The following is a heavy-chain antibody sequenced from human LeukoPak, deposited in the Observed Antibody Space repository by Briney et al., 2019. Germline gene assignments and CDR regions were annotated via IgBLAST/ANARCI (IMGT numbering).Heavy chain of an antibody. CDR1: GFTFSSYS. V-gene: IGHV3-21*01. D-gene: IGHD2-15*01. Sequence: GGSLRLSCAASGFTFSSYSMNWVRQAPGRGLEWVSSISSSSSYIYYADSVKGRFTISRDNAKNSLYLQMNSLRAEDTAVYYCARNLGVYCSGGSCPDAFDIWGQGTMVTVSS. CDR2: ISSSSSYI. J-gene: IGHJ3*02. CDR3: ARNLGVYCSGGSCPDAFDI.